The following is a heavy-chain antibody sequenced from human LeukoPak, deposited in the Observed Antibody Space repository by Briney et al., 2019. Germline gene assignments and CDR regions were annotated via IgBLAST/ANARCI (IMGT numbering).Heavy chain of an antibody. V-gene: IGHV1-69*06. CDR2: IIPIFGTA. D-gene: IGHD3-9*01. J-gene: IGHJ5*02. Sequence: RASVTVSFKASLGTFSSYAISWVRQAPGQGLAWMGGIIPIFGTANFAQKFQGRVTITADKSTSTAYMELSSLRSEDTAVYYCARAEPLDYDILTVNWVDLWGQGTLVTVSS. CDR1: LGTFSSYA. CDR3: ARAEPLDYDILTVNWVDL.